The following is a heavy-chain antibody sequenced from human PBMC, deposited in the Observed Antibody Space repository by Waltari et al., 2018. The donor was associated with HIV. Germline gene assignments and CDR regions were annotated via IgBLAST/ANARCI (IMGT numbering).Heavy chain of an antibody. CDR2: INRSGGCT. V-gene: IGHV1-2*02. CDR1: GYAFAGYY. Sequence: QVQLVQSGAEVKKPGASVKVSCKASGYAFAGYYVHWVRQAPGQGVEWMGWINRSGGCTYSTQTFQDRVTMTRDTSSGTAYLELSRLKSDDTAVYYCARGGRVFLEWSGPVYWGQGTTVTVSS. J-gene: IGHJ6*02. CDR3: ARGGRVFLEWSGPVY. D-gene: IGHD3-3*01.